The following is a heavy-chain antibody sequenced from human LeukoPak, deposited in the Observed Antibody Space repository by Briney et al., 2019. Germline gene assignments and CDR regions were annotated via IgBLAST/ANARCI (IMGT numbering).Heavy chain of an antibody. D-gene: IGHD3-10*01. J-gene: IGHJ6*04. CDR2: ISAYNGNT. Sequence: APVKVSCKASGYTLTSYGISWVRQAPGQGLEWMGWISAYNGNTNYAQKLQGRVTMTIDTSTSTAYMELRSLRSDDTAVYYCARNNSGSYFYYGMDVWGKGTTVTVSS. V-gene: IGHV1-18*04. CDR1: GYTLTSYG. CDR3: ARNNSGSYFYYGMDV.